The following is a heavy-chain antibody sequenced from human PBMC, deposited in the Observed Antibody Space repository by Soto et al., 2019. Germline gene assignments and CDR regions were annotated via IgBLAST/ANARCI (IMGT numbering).Heavy chain of an antibody. CDR2: VNAGNGNT. V-gene: IGHV1-3*01. J-gene: IGHJ6*03. D-gene: IGHD3-10*01. CDR3: ARGKTSGSYEGYYYYMDV. CDR1: GYTFTSYA. Sequence: ASVQVSCKASGYTFTSYAMHWVRQAPGQRLEWMGWVNAGNGNTKYSQKFQGRVTVTRDTSASTAYMELSSLRSEDTAVYYCARGKTSGSYEGYYYYMDVWGKGTTVTVSS.